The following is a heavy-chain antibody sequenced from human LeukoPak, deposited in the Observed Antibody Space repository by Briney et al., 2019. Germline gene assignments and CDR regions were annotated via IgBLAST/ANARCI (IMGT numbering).Heavy chain of an antibody. CDR1: GGSISSYD. CDR3: ARANYYDSIGYSRGAFDV. Sequence: SETLSLTCTVSGGSISSYDWSWIRQPPGKGLEWIGYIYYSGSTNYNPSLKGRVTISVDTSKNQFSLKLSSVTAADTAVYYCARANYYDSIGYSRGAFDVWGQGTMVAVSS. J-gene: IGHJ3*01. V-gene: IGHV4-59*01. D-gene: IGHD3-22*01. CDR2: IYYSGST.